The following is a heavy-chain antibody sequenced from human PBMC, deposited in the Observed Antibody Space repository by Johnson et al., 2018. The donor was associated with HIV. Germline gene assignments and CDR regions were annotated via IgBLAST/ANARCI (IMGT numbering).Heavy chain of an antibody. CDR1: GFTFSSYG. J-gene: IGHJ3*02. V-gene: IGHV3-49*04. CDR3: ARAYSYGAFDI. Sequence: VQLVESGGGLIQPGGSLRLSCAASGFTFSSYGMHWVRQAPGKGLEWVGFIRSKAYGGTTEYTASVKGRFTISRDDSKNTLYLQMNSLKTEDTAVYYCARAYSYGAFDIWGQGTRVTVSS. CDR2: IRSKAYGGTT. D-gene: IGHD5-18*01.